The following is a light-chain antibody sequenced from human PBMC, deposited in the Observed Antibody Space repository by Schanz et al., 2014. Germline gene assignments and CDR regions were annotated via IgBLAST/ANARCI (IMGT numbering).Light chain of an antibody. V-gene: IGKV2-28*01. CDR2: LAS. Sequence: DIVMTPSPLSLPVTPGEPASISCRSSQSLLHTNGYSYLDWYLQKPGQSPQLLIYLASSRASGVPDRFSGSASGTDFTLKISRVEAEDVGVYYCMQALQTPLTFGGGTKVEIK. J-gene: IGKJ4*01. CDR3: MQALQTPLT. CDR1: QSLLHTNGYSY.